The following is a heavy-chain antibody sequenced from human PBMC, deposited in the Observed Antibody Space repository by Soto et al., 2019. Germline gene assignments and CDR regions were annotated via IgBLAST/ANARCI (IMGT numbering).Heavy chain of an antibody. CDR2: IYYSGST. CDR3: ARALYDFWSGYYTDY. V-gene: IGHV4-30-4*01. D-gene: IGHD3-3*01. J-gene: IGHJ4*02. Sequence: PSETLSLTCTVSGGSISSGDYYWSWIRQPPGKGLEWIGYIYYSGSTYYNPSLKSRVTISVDTSKNQFSLKLSSVTAADTAVYYCARALYDFWSGYYTDYWGQGTLVTVSS. CDR1: GGSISSGDYY.